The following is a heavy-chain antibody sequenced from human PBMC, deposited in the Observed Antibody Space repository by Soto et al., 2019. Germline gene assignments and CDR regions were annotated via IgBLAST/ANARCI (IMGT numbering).Heavy chain of an antibody. CDR2: TIPIFGTA. J-gene: IGHJ6*02. V-gene: IGHV1-69*13. Sequence: SSVNVSCKASGGTFSSYAISWVRQAPGQGLEWRGGTIPIFGTANYAQKFQGRVTITADESTSTAYMEQSSLRSEDTAVYDCARERIYCSSTSCYIHLGYYYYGMDVWG. CDR3: ARERIYCSSTSCYIHLGYYYYGMDV. CDR1: GGTFSSYA. D-gene: IGHD2-2*02.